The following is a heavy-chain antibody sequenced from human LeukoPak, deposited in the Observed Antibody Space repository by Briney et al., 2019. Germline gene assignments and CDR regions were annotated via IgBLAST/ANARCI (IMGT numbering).Heavy chain of an antibody. CDR3: ARDTKYAFDN. J-gene: IGHJ4*02. CDR2: IGISSGNT. CDR1: GFNFSSYS. Sequence: SGGSLRLSCAASGFNFSSYSMNWVRQAPGKGLEWISYIGISSGNTKYADSVKGRFTISGDKAKNSVYLQMNSLRVEDTAVYYCARDTKYAFDNWGQGTLVTVSS. D-gene: IGHD2-2*01. V-gene: IGHV3-48*01.